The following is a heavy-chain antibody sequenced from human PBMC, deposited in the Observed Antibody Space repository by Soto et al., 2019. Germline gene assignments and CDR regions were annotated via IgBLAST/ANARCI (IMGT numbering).Heavy chain of an antibody. CDR1: GVSFNDYY. CDR3: AGREYSSSSFYYYYYAVDV. D-gene: IGHD6-6*01. CDR2: INQGGST. V-gene: IGHV4-34*01. Sequence: QVQLQQWGAGLLKPSETLSLTCAVYGVSFNDYYWTWIRQPPGKGLEWIGDINQGGSTNYSPPLKSRLTMSVDTSKNQFSLKLISVTAADTAVYYCAGREYSSSSFYYYYYAVDVWGHGTTVTVSS. J-gene: IGHJ6*02.